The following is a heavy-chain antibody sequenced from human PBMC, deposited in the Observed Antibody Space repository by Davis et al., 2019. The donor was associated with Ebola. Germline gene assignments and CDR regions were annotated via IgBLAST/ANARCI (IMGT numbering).Heavy chain of an antibody. CDR1: GYTFTSYA. Sequence: ASVKVSCKASGYTFTSYAMHWVRQAPGQRLEWMGWINAGNGNTKYSQKFQGRVTITRDTSASTAYMELRSLRSDDTAVYYCARDGVPAGANWFDPWGQGTLVTVSS. J-gene: IGHJ5*02. V-gene: IGHV1-3*01. D-gene: IGHD2-2*01. CDR3: ARDGVPAGANWFDP. CDR2: INAGNGNT.